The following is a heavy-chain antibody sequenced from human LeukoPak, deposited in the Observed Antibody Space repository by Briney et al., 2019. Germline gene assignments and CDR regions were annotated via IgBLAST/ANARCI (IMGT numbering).Heavy chain of an antibody. J-gene: IGHJ3*02. V-gene: IGHV4-31*03. D-gene: IGHD2-21*01. CDR2: IYYSGST. Sequence: PSETLSLTCTVSGGSISSGGYYWSWIRQHPGKGLEWIGYIYYSGSTYYNPSLKSRVTISVDTSKNQFSLKLSSVTAADTAVYYCAREIVGNNAFDIWGQETMVTVSS. CDR3: AREIVGNNAFDI. CDR1: GGSISSGGYY.